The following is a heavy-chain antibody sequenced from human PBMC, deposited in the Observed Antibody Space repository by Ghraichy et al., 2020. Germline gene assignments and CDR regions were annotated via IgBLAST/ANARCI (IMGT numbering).Heavy chain of an antibody. CDR3: AKGGIGEAGLDY. CDR1: GFSFNTYA. CDR2: IGGRGDK. Sequence: LSLTCAASGFSFNTYAMTWVRQAPGKGLEWVSSIGGRGDKYYADSVKGRFTISRDNSKNMLYLQMNSLRAEDMALYYCAKGGIGEAGLDYWGQGTLVTVSS. V-gene: IGHV3-23*01. D-gene: IGHD6-13*01. J-gene: IGHJ4*02.